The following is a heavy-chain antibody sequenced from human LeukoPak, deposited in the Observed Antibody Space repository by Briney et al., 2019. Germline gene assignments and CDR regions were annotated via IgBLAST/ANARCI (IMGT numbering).Heavy chain of an antibody. D-gene: IGHD5-18*01. CDR3: ARDLPTAMVLTY. Sequence: ASVKVSCKASGGIFSSYAISWVRQAPGQGLEWMGRIIPILGIANYAQKFQGRVTITADKSTSTAYMELSSLRSEDTAVYYCARDLPTAMVLTYWGQGTLVTVSS. J-gene: IGHJ4*02. CDR1: GGIFSSYA. V-gene: IGHV1-69*04. CDR2: IIPILGIA.